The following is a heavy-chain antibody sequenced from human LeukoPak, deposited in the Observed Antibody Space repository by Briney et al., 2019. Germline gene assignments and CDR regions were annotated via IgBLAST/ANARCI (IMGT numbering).Heavy chain of an antibody. V-gene: IGHV1-18*01. CDR3: AREGD. J-gene: IGHJ1*01. Sequence: ASVNVSCKASVYSFATYGISWVRQAPGQGLEWMGWISPYDGNTKYSQKFQGRVTLTTETSTTTAYMELRNLRSDDTAVYYCAREGDWGQGTLVTVSS. CDR2: ISPYDGNT. CDR1: VYSFATYG.